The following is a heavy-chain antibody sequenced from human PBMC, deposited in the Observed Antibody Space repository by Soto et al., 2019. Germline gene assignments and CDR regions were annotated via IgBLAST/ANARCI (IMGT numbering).Heavy chain of an antibody. Sequence: GESLKISCAASGFTFSGSAMHWVRQASGKGLEWVGRIRSKANSYATAYAASVKGRFTISRDDSKNTAYLQMNSLKTEDTAVYYCTRLRDYGGNSNYWGQGTLVTVSS. J-gene: IGHJ4*02. V-gene: IGHV3-73*01. CDR3: TRLRDYGGNSNY. CDR1: GFTFSGSA. CDR2: IRSKANSYAT. D-gene: IGHD4-17*01.